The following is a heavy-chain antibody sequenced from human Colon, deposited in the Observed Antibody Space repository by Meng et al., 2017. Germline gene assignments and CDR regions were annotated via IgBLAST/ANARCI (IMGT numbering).Heavy chain of an antibody. V-gene: IGHV3-48*03. D-gene: IGHD6-19*01. CDR2: ISSSGSTI. CDR1: GFTFSSYE. J-gene: IGHJ5*02. Sequence: GESLKISCAASGFTFSSYEMNWVRQAPGKGLEWVSYISSSGSTIYYADSVKGRFTISRDNAKNSLYLQMNGLRAEDTAVYYCARQAVAGTVNWFDPWGQGTLVTVSS. CDR3: ARQAVAGTVNWFDP.